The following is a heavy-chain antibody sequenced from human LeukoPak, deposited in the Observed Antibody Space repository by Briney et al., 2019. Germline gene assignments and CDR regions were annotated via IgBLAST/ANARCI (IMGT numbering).Heavy chain of an antibody. CDR1: GGSISNYY. Sequence: SETLSLTCTVSGGSISNYYWSWIRQAPGKGLEWIGYIYSSGTTSYNPSLKSRVTILVDTSKNQFSLKLTSVTAADTAVYYCARHERDASLDHALDIWGRGTMATVSS. CDR2: IYSSGTT. D-gene: IGHD5-24*01. CDR3: ARHERDASLDHALDI. J-gene: IGHJ3*02. V-gene: IGHV4-59*08.